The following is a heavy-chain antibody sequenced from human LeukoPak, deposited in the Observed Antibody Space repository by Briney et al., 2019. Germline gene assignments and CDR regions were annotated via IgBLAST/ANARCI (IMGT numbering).Heavy chain of an antibody. J-gene: IGHJ4*02. CDR1: GFTFSSYG. D-gene: IGHD1-26*01. CDR2: ISYDGSNK. Sequence: PGRSLRLSCAASGFTFSSYGMHWVRQAPGKGLEWVAVISYDGSNKYYADSVKGRFTISRDNSKNTLYLQMNSLRTEDTAVYYCAKDGATAYTEFDYWGQGTLVTVSS. CDR3: AKDGATAYTEFDY. V-gene: IGHV3-30*18.